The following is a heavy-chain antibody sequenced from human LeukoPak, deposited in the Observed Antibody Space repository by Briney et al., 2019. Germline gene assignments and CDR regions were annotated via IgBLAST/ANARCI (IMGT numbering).Heavy chain of an antibody. J-gene: IGHJ4*02. D-gene: IGHD4/OR15-4a*01. CDR3: PTDGAGRLGRGSPPYYFDY. V-gene: IGHV3-15*01. CDR2: IKSKSDGGTT. Sequence: PGGSLRLSCAASGFSFSNAWMYWVRQAPGKWLECVGRIKSKSDGGTTDSAAPVKGRFIISRDDSKNTLFLQMNSLKTEDTAVYYCPTDGAGRLGRGSPPYYFDYWGQGSLVTVSS. CDR1: GFSFSNAW.